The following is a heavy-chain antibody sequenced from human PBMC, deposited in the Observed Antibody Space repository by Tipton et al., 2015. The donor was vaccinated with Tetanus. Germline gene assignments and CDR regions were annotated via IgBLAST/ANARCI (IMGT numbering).Heavy chain of an antibody. CDR3: ARDTYYQSHHYNYFDF. V-gene: IGHV3-33*08. CDR2: IWFDGSRA. CDR1: GFIYSSYT. Sequence: SLRLSCEVSGFIYSSYTMNWVRRAPGTGLEWVAAIWFDGSRAEYADSVQGRFTISRDNSRSMVYLQMDSLRDEDTGVFYCARDTYYQSHHYNYFDFWGQGVRVTVSS. D-gene: IGHD5-24*01. J-gene: IGHJ4*02.